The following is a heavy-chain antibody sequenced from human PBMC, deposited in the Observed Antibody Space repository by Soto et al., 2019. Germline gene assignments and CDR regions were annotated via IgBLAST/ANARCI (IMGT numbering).Heavy chain of an antibody. J-gene: IGHJ6*02. CDR3: ARLESESLLIRRYYYGSGSYIYGMDV. CDR1: GGSISSGGYY. D-gene: IGHD3-10*01. V-gene: IGHV4-39*07. Sequence: PSETLSLTCAVSGGSISSGGYYWGWIRQPPGKGLEWIGSIYYSGSTYYNPSLKSRVTISVDTSKNQFSLKLSSVTAADTAVYYCARLESESLLIRRYYYGSGSYIYGMDVWGQGTTVTVSS. CDR2: IYYSGST.